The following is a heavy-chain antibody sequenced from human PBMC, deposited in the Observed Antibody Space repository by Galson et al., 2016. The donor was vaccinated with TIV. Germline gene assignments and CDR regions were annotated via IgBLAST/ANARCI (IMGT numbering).Heavy chain of an antibody. V-gene: IGHV3-23*01. D-gene: IGHD6-6*01. Sequence: SLRLSCAASGFTFSSYAMTWVRQAPGKGLEWVSVISGSGDSIYYADSVKGRFTISRDNSKNMLYLQMNSLRAEDTAVYYCARDVPYFDYWGQGTLVTVSS. CDR2: ISGSGDSI. CDR1: GFTFSSYA. CDR3: ARDVPYFDY. J-gene: IGHJ4*02.